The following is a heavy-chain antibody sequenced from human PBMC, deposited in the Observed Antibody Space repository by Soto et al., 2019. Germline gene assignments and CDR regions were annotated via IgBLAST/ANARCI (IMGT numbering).Heavy chain of an antibody. Sequence: QVQMVESGGGVVQPGRSLRLSCAASGFTFSTHAIHWVRQAPGQGLEWVAVISNDGSSKAYADSVRGRFTISRDNSKNTLYRQMNSLRSEDTAVYYCAREMAVAGTYYFGMDVWGQGTTVTVSS. CDR2: ISNDGSSK. CDR3: AREMAVAGTYYFGMDV. J-gene: IGHJ6*02. V-gene: IGHV3-30-3*01. CDR1: GFTFSTHA. D-gene: IGHD6-13*01.